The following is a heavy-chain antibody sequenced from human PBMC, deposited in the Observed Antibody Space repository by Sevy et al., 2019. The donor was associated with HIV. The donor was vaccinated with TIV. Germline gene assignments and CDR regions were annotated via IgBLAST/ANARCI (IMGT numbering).Heavy chain of an antibody. CDR1: GFTFSSYS. D-gene: IGHD3-10*01. J-gene: IGHJ6*02. V-gene: IGHV3-48*01. Sequence: GGSLRLSCAASGFTFSSYSMNWVRQAPGKGLEWVSYISSSRITIYYADSVKGRFTISRDNAKNSLYLQMNSLRAEDTAVYDCARILSPYSGSGSYPYYYGMDVWGQGTTVTVSS. CDR2: ISSSRITI. CDR3: ARILSPYSGSGSYPYYYGMDV.